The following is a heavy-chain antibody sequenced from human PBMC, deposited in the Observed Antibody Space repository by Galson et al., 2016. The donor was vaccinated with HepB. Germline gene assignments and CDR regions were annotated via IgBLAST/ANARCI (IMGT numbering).Heavy chain of an antibody. J-gene: IGHJ4*02. Sequence: SLRLSCAASGFTHTNYAMSWVRQAPGKGLEWVSTINPSGGTTYFADSVKGRFTFSRDNSRNTLYLQMNSLRAEDTAVYYWAKSRGSTGGASYNSWQRLGVLGFDAFDLWGQGTVVTVSS. V-gene: IGHV3-23*01. CDR1: GFTHTNYA. CDR3: AKSRGSTGGASYNSWQRLGVLGFDAFDL. CDR2: INPSGGTT. D-gene: IGHD2-8*02.